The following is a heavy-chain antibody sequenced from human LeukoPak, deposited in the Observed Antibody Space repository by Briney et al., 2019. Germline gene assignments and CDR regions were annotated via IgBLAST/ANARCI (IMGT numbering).Heavy chain of an antibody. D-gene: IGHD6-19*01. CDR3: AKGLHRTSHSSGWPNWFDP. V-gene: IGHV3-30*18. CDR1: GFTFSSYG. J-gene: IGHJ5*02. Sequence: AGGSLRLSCAASGFTFSSYGMHWVRQAPGKGLEWVAVISYDGSNKYYADSVKGRFTISRDNSKNTLYLQMNSLRAEDTAVYYCAKGLHRTSHSSGWPNWFDPWGQGTLVTVSS. CDR2: ISYDGSNK.